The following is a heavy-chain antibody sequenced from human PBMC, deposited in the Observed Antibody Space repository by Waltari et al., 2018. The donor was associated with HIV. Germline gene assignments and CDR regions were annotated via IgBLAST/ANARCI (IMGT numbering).Heavy chain of an antibody. CDR1: GGSISSYY. D-gene: IGHD2-2*01. J-gene: IGHJ6*02. V-gene: IGHV4-59*01. CDR3: ARATLGHRYQLLHDHYYYYGMDV. Sequence: QVQLQESGPGLVTPSEPLSLTCTVAGGSISSYYWSWIRQTPGKGLEWIGYIYYSGSTNYNPSLKSRVTISVDTSKIQFSLKLSSVTAADTAVYYCARATLGHRYQLLHDHYYYYGMDVWGQGTTVTVSS. CDR2: IYYSGST.